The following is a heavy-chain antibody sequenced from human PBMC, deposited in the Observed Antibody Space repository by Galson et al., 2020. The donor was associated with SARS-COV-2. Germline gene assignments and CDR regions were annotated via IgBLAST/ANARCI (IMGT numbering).Heavy chain of an antibody. D-gene: IGHD6-13*01. Sequence: SEPLSLTCTVSGGSISRGSYYWTWIRQPAGKGLEWIGRFYTSGSTSYNPSLQSRVTISVDTSKYQFSLKLSSVTAADTAVYYCARVLAAAGYYYGMDVWGQGTPVTVSS. CDR1: GGSISRGSYY. CDR2: FYTSGST. CDR3: ARVLAAAGYYYGMDV. J-gene: IGHJ6*01. V-gene: IGHV4-61*02.